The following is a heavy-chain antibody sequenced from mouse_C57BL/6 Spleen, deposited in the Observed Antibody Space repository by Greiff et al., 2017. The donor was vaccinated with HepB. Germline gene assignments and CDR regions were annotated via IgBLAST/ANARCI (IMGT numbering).Heavy chain of an antibody. CDR3: ARGGDGSSSQFSYWYFDV. J-gene: IGHJ1*03. CDR1: GFTFSDYY. D-gene: IGHD1-1*01. V-gene: IGHV5-16*01. Sequence: EVMLVESEGGLVQPGSPMKLSCTASGFTFSDYYMAWVRQVPEKGLEWVANINYDGSSTYYLDSLKSRFIISRDNAKNILYLQMSSLKSEDTATYYCARGGDGSSSQFSYWYFDVWGTGTTVTVSS. CDR2: INYDGSST.